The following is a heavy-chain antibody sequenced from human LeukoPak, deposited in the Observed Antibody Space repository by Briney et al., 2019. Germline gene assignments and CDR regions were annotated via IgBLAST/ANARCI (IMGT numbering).Heavy chain of an antibody. CDR2: IYSDNT. J-gene: IGHJ4*02. D-gene: IGHD4/OR15-4a*01. CDR3: ARRAGAYSHPYDY. V-gene: IGHV3-53*01. CDR1: GFTVSSNS. Sequence: GGSLRHSCTVSGFTVSSNSMSWVRQAPGKGLEWVSFIYSDNTHYSDSVKGRFTISRDNSKNTLYLQMNSLRAEDTAAYYCARRAGAYSHPYDYWGQGTLVTVSS.